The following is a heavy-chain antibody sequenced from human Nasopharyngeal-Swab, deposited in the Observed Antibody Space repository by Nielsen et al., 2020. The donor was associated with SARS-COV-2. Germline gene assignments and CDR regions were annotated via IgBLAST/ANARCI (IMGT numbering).Heavy chain of an antibody. V-gene: IGHV3-66*01. D-gene: IGHD2-2*01. CDR3: VREGGTSGRAGYFDY. J-gene: IGHJ4*02. Sequence: GESLKISCAPSGIAVSSSYMSWVRQAPGKGPEWVSTIHSDGNTYYADSVRGRFSISRDTYENTLHLQLNSLREEDTAVYYCVREGGTSGRAGYFDYWGQGTLVTVTS. CDR2: IHSDGNT. CDR1: GIAVSSSY.